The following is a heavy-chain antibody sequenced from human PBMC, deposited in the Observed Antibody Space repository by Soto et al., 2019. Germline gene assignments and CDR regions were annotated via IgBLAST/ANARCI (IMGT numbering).Heavy chain of an antibody. CDR3: ARPRLPAAGDYYYYYGMDV. CDR1: GFTFSKYS. CDR2: ISSRSTYI. V-gene: IGHV3-21*01. D-gene: IGHD6-13*01. Sequence: LRLSCAASGFTFSKYSVNWVRQAPGKGLEWVSSISSRSTYIFYADSVKGRFTISRDNAKNSLYLQMNSLRAEDTGVYYCARPRLPAAGDYYYYYGMDVWGQGTTVTVSS. J-gene: IGHJ6*02.